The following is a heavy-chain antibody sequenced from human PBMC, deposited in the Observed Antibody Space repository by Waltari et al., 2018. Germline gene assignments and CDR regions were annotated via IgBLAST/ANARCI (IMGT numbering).Heavy chain of an antibody. V-gene: IGHV3-7*01. CDR1: GFTFSDSW. CDR3: SRSLDD. CDR2: ISPDGREK. J-gene: IGHJ6*02. Sequence: EVQLVESGGDLVQPGGSLRLPCAASGFTFSDSWMDWVRQAPGKGWEWVANISPDGREKSYVASVEGRFTISKDNAKNSLYLQMNSLRADDTAVYYCSRSLDDWGQGSTVTVSS.